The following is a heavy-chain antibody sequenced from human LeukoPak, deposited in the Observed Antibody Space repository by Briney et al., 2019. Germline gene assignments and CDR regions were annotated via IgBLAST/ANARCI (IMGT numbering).Heavy chain of an antibody. CDR1: GYAFTGYY. CDR3: ARDTYCSSTSCYFDYYYYYGMDV. D-gene: IGHD2-2*01. J-gene: IGHJ6*02. CDR2: ISAYNGNT. Sequence: ASVKVSCKASGYAFTGYYMHWVRQAPGQGLEWMGWISAYNGNTNYAQKLQGRVTMTTDTSTSTAYMELRSLRSDDTAVYYCARDTYCSSTSCYFDYYYYYGMDVWGQGTTVTVSS. V-gene: IGHV1-18*04.